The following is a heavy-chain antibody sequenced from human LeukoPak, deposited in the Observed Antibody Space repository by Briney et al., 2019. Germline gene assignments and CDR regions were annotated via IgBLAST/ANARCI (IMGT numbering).Heavy chain of an antibody. V-gene: IGHV3-30*03. D-gene: IGHD6-19*01. CDR1: GFTFSSYW. CDR2: ISYDGSNK. CDR3: ARDYSAAGLMGPRGYYYYMDV. J-gene: IGHJ6*03. Sequence: GGSLRLSCAASGFTFSSYWMTWVRQAPGKGLEWVALISYDGSNKYYADSVKGRFTISRDNSKNTLYLQMNSLRAEDTAVYYCARDYSAAGLMGPRGYYYYMDVWGKGTTVTASS.